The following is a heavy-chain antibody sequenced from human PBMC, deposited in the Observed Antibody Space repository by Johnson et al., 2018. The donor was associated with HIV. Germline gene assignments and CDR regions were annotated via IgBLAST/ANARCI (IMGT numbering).Heavy chain of an antibody. D-gene: IGHD1-1*01. CDR3: WREELEPDVVDI. J-gene: IGHJ3*02. CDR2: ISYDGSNK. Sequence: QVQLVESGGGVVQPGMSLRLSYAASGFTFSRENMHWVRQAPGKGLEWVAVISYDGSNKYYADSVKGRFTISRDNSKNTRYLQLNSLRAEDTAVYYCWREELEPDVVDIWGQGTMVTVSS. V-gene: IGHV3-30-3*01. CDR1: GFTFSREN.